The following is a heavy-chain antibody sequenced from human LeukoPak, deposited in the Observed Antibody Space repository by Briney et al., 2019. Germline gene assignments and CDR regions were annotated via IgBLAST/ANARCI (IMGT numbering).Heavy chain of an antibody. CDR1: VYTFTSYD. Sequence: ASVKVSCKASVYTFTSYDINWVRQATGQGLEWMGWMNPNSGNTGYAQKFQGRVTMTRNTSISTAYMELSSLRSEDTAVYYCARGLITYYDFWSGYPRGFDPWGQGTLVTVSS. V-gene: IGHV1-8*01. J-gene: IGHJ5*02. D-gene: IGHD3-3*01. CDR2: MNPNSGNT. CDR3: ARGLITYYDFWSGYPRGFDP.